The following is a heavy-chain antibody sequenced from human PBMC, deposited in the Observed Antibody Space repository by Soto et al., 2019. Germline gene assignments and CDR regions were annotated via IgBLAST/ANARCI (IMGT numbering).Heavy chain of an antibody. CDR2: IHYSVRT. Sequence: SETLSLTCTVSGGSRSNYYWSWIRQPPGKGLEWIGYIHYSVRTNYNPSLKSRVTISLDTSKNQFSLKPSSVTAADTAVYYCARHLGYDSSGYYRNWFDSWGQGTLVTVSS. J-gene: IGHJ5*01. V-gene: IGHV4-59*08. D-gene: IGHD3-22*01. CDR1: GGSRSNYY. CDR3: ARHLGYDSSGYYRNWFDS.